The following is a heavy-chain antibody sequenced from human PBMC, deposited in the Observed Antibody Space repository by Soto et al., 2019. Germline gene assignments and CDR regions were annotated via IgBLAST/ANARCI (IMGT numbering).Heavy chain of an antibody. J-gene: IGHJ4*02. CDR3: TRRSWYDNSGYSDFDY. CDR1: GYNFVAYW. Sequence: PGESLKISCKGSGYNFVAYWIGWVRQMPGRGLEWMGTIYPSDSDTRYSPSFQGQVTISADKSISTAYLQWSSLKDSDTAMYYCTRRSWYDNSGYSDFDYWGQGTLVTVSS. D-gene: IGHD3-22*01. V-gene: IGHV5-51*01. CDR2: IYPSDSDT.